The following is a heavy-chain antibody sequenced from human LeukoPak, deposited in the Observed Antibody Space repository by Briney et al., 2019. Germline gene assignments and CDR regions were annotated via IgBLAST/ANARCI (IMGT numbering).Heavy chain of an antibody. CDR3: AREYSSSDNWFDP. V-gene: IGHV4-59*01. CDR2: IYYSGST. D-gene: IGHD6-6*01. CDR1: GGSISSYY. J-gene: IGHJ5*02. Sequence: PSETLSLTCTVSGGSISSYYWSWIQQPPGKGLEWIGYIYYSGSTNYNPSLKSRVPISVDTSKNQFSLKLSSVTAADTAVYYCAREYSSSDNWFDPWGQGTLVTVSS.